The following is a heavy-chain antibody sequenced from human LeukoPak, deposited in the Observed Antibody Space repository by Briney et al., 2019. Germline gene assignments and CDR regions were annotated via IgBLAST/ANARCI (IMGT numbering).Heavy chain of an antibody. CDR2: IYYSGST. V-gene: IGHV4-39*01. D-gene: IGHD2-2*01. CDR1: GGSISSSSYY. CDR3: ARGYCSRTSCRGFFDY. Sequence: SESLSLTCTVSGGSISSSSYYWGWIRRPPGMGLEWIVSIYYSGSTYYNPSLKSRVTISVDTSKNQFSLKLSSVAAATTAVYYCARGYCSRTSCRGFFDYRGQGTLVTVSS. J-gene: IGHJ4*02.